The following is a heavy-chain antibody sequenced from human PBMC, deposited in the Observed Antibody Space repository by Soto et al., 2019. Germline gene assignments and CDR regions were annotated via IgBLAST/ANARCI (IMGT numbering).Heavy chain of an antibody. V-gene: IGHV3-23*01. CDR2: ISGIGGST. CDR3: AKVAEDYDFWSGYYWSQNYFDY. J-gene: IGHJ4*02. D-gene: IGHD3-3*01. CDR1: VFTFSSYA. Sequence: GGTLRLSGAASVFTFSSYAMSWVRQAPGKGLEWVSAISGIGGSTYYADSVKGRFTISRDNSKNTLYLQMNSLRAEDTAVYYCAKVAEDYDFWSGYYWSQNYFDYWGQGTQVTVSS.